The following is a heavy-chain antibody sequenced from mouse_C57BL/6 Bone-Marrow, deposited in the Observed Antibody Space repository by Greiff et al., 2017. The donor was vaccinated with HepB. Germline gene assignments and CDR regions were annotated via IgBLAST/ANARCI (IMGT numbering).Heavy chain of an antibody. CDR1: GYTFTSYW. Sequence: VQLQQPGAELVMPGASVKLSCKASGYTFTSYWMHWVKQRPGQGLEWIGEIDPSDSYTNYNQKFKGKSTLTVDKSSSTAYMQLSSLTSEDSAVYYCARERGIRYFDYWGQGTTLTVSS. J-gene: IGHJ2*01. CDR3: ARERGIRYFDY. CDR2: IDPSDSYT. V-gene: IGHV1-69*01.